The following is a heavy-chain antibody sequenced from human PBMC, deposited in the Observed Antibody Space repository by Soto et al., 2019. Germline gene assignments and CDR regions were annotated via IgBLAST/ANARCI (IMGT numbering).Heavy chain of an antibody. J-gene: IGHJ4*02. V-gene: IGHV3-30*18. Sequence: QVQLAESGGGVVQPGRSLRLSCAASGFTFNTYGMHWVRQAPGKGLEWVAVISYDGSNRYYADSVKGRFTISRDNSKNTLHLQTNSVRAEDTAVYYCAKAQRGSGTHFDYWGQGTLVTVSS. CDR1: GFTFNTYG. CDR3: AKAQRGSGTHFDY. D-gene: IGHD3-16*01. CDR2: ISYDGSNR.